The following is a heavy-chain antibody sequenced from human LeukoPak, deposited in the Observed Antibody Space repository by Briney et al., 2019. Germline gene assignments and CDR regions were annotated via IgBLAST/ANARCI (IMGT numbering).Heavy chain of an antibody. D-gene: IGHD1-26*01. CDR1: GFTVSSNY. J-gene: IGHJ6*02. CDR2: IYSGGST. Sequence: PGGSLRLSCAASGFTVSSNYMSWVRQAPGKGLEWVSVIYSGGSTYYADSVKGRFTISRDNSKNTLYLQMNSLRAEDTAVYYCARDSSSGSYSYGMDVWGQGTTVTVFS. CDR3: ARDSSSGSYSYGMDV. V-gene: IGHV3-53*01.